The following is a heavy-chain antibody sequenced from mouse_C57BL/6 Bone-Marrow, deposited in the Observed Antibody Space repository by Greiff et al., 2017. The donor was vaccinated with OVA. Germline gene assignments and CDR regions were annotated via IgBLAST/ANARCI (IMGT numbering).Heavy chain of an antibody. CDR3: ARWDTTVVSDFDY. D-gene: IGHD1-1*01. CDR1: GYTFTDYY. CDR2: IFPGSGST. J-gene: IGHJ2*01. Sequence: VQLQQSGPELVKPGASVKISCKASGYTFTDYYINWVKQRPGQGLEWIGWIFPGSGSTYYNEKFKGKATLTVDKSSSTAYMLLSSLTSEDSAVYVCARWDTTVVSDFDYWGQGTTLTVSS. V-gene: IGHV1-75*01.